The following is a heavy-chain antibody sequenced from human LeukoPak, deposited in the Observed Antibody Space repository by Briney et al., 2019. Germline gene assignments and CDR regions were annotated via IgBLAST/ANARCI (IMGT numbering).Heavy chain of an antibody. J-gene: IGHJ4*02. D-gene: IGHD1-26*01. CDR3: AKQWVDC. Sequence: PGGSLRLSCAASGFPFSNYAMNWVRQAPGKGLEWVSSISESGDKTDYADSVWGRFTISRDNSQNTLYLQMNSLRVEDTALYYCAKQWVDCWGQGTLVTVSS. CDR2: ISESGDKT. CDR1: GFPFSNYA. V-gene: IGHV3-23*01.